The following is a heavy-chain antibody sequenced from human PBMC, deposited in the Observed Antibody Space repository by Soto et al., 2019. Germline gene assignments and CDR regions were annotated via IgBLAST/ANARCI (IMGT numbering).Heavy chain of an antibody. J-gene: IGHJ3*02. V-gene: IGHV3-21*01. CDR1: GFTFSSYT. CDR2: IGRTSNYI. CDR3: ASPKGGAFDI. D-gene: IGHD3-16*01. Sequence: GGSLRLSCAASGFTFSSYTMNWVRQAPGRGLEWVSSIGRTSNYIYYADSVKGRFTISRDNAKNSLYLQMNSLRAEDTAVYYCASPKGGAFDIWGQGTMVTVSS.